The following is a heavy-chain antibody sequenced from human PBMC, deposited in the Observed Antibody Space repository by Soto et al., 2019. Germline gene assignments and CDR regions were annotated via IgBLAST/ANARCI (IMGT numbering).Heavy chain of an antibody. CDR2: ITNTGGDT. D-gene: IGHD3-10*01. CDR1: GFTFSSNA. Sequence: GGSLRLSCAASGFTFSSNAMSWVRQAPGKGLEWVSVITNTGGDTPYADSVKGRFTISRDNSKNTLYLQMNSLRAEDTAIYYCARASGESYPGSRVFDSSGKGTRVTVSS. J-gene: IGHJ4*02. CDR3: ARASGESYPGSRVFDS. V-gene: IGHV3-23*01.